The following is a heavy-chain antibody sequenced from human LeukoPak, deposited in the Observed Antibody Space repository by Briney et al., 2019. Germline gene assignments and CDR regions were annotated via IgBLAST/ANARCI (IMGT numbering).Heavy chain of an antibody. CDR2: VNPNSGNT. V-gene: IGHV1-8*01. CDR1: GYTFTSYD. D-gene: IGHD2-15*01. CDR3: ARGLGIAPSRVWFDP. J-gene: IGHJ5*02. Sequence: ASVKVSCKASGYTFTSYDINWVRQATGQGLEWMGWVNPNSGNTGYAQKFQGRVTMTRNTSISTAYMELSSLRSEDTAVYYCARGLGIAPSRVWFDPWGQGTLVTVSS.